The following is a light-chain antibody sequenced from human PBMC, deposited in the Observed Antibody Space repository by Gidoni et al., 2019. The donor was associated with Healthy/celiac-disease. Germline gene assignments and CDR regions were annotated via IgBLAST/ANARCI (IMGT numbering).Light chain of an antibody. V-gene: IGLV3-1*01. J-gene: IGLJ2*01. CDR3: QAWDSSTVV. CDR1: KLGDKY. CDR2: QDS. Sequence: SYELTQPPEVSVSPGQTASITCSGDKLGDKYACLYQQKPGQSPVLVIYQDSTRPSGIPERFSGSNSGNTATLTISGTQAMDEADYYCQAWDSSTVVFGGGTKLTVL.